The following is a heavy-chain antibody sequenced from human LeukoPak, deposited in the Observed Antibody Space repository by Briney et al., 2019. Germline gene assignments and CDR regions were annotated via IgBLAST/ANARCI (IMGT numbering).Heavy chain of an antibody. D-gene: IGHD3-3*01. CDR2: FDPEDGET. J-gene: IGHJ4*02. CDR3: ATGIFGVVIVGHIDY. V-gene: IGHV1-24*01. Sequence: ASVKVSCKVSGYTLTELSMHWVRQAPGKGLEWMGGFDPEDGETIYAQKFQGRVTMTEDTSTDTAYMELSSLRSEDTAVYNCATGIFGVVIVGHIDYWGQGTLVTVSS. CDR1: GYTLTELS.